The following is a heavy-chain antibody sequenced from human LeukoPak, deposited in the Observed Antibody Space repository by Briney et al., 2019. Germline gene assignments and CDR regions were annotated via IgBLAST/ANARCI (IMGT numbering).Heavy chain of an antibody. Sequence: GGSLRLSCAASGFTFSDSAMHWVRQASGKGLEWVGRIRSKGNSYATAYAASVKGRFTISRDDSKNTAYLQMNSLKTEDTAVYYCARYERCDYWGQGTLVTVSP. D-gene: IGHD3-16*01. CDR3: ARYERCDY. CDR1: GFTFSDSA. V-gene: IGHV3-73*01. J-gene: IGHJ4*02. CDR2: IRSKGNSYAT.